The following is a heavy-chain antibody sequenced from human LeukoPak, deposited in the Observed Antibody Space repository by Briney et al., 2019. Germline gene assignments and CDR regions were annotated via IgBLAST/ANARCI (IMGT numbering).Heavy chain of an antibody. Sequence: PSETLSLTCTVSGGSISSYYWSGLRQPAGKGLEWIGRIYTSGSTNYNPSLKSRVTISVDKSKNQFSLKLSSVTAAGTAVYYCARDYYGSGSYNYWGQGTLVTVSS. CDR1: GGSISSYY. CDR3: ARDYYGSGSYNY. J-gene: IGHJ4*02. V-gene: IGHV4-4*07. CDR2: IYTSGST. D-gene: IGHD3-10*01.